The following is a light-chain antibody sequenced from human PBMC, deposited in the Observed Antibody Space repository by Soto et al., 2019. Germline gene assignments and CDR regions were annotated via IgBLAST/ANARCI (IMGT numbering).Light chain of an antibody. CDR3: QQRSNWPTWT. CDR2: DAS. J-gene: IGKJ1*01. CDR1: QSVSRS. Sequence: EIVLTQSPATLSLSPGERATLSCRASQSVSRSLAWYQQKPGQAPRLLVYDASNRATGIPARFSGSGSGTDFTLTISSLEPEDFAVYYCQQRSNWPTWTFGQGTKVDIK. V-gene: IGKV3-11*01.